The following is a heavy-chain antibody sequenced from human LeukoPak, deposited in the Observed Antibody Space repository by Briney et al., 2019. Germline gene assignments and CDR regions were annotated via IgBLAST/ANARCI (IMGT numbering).Heavy chain of an antibody. CDR1: GYTFTSYG. Sequence: ASVKVSCKASGYTFTSYGISWVRQAPGQGLEWMGWISAYSGNTNYAQKLQGRVTMTTDTSTSTAYMELRSLRSDDTAVYYCASSMAVAGTGLLVYWGQGTLVTVSS. CDR2: ISAYSGNT. J-gene: IGHJ4*02. V-gene: IGHV1-18*04. CDR3: ASSMAVAGTGLLVY. D-gene: IGHD6-19*01.